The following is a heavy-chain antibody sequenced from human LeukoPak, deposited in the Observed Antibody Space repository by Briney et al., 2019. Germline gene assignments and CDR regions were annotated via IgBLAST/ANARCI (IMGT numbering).Heavy chain of an antibody. D-gene: IGHD3-22*01. Sequence: GSLRLSCAVSGITLSNYGMSWVRQAPGKGLEWVAGISGSGGRTNYADAVKGRFTISRDNAKNTLFLQMNSQRVEDTAVYFCAKRGVVIRVILVGFHKEAYYFDSWGQGALVTVSS. V-gene: IGHV3-23*01. CDR3: AKRGVVIRVILVGFHKEAYYFDS. J-gene: IGHJ4*02. CDR2: ISGSGGRT. CDR1: GITLSNYG.